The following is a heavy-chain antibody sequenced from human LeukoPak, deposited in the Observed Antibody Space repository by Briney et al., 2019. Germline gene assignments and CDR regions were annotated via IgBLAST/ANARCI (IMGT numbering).Heavy chain of an antibody. CDR2: ISSSSIYR. CDR1: GLSFSTYS. J-gene: IGHJ6*03. D-gene: IGHD1-26*01. V-gene: IGHV3-21*04. Sequence: PGGSLRLSCAASGLSFSTYSMNWVRQAPGKGLEWVSSISSSSIYRYYADSVKGRFTISRDNAKKSLYPQMNSLRPEDTALYYCAKDAGGYYYYYMGVWGKGTTVTISS. CDR3: AKDAGGYYYYYMGV.